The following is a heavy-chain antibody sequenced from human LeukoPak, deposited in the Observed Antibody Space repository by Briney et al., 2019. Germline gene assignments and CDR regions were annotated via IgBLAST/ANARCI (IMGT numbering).Heavy chain of an antibody. CDR2: INPNSGGT. D-gene: IGHD3-22*01. CDR3: ATQHYYDSSGYSDY. J-gene: IGHJ4*02. CDR1: GYTFTGYY. V-gene: IGHV1-2*02. Sequence: ASVKVSCKASGYTFTGYYMHWVRQAPGQGLEWMGWINPNSGGTNYAQKFQGRVTMTEDTSTDTAYMELSSLRSEDTAVYYCATQHYYDSSGYSDYWGQGTLVTVSS.